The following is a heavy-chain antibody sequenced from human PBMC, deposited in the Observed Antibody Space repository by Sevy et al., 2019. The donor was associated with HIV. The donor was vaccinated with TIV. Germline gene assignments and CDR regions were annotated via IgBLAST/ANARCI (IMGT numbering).Heavy chain of an antibody. Sequence: GGSLRLSCAASGFTFDDYAMHWVRQAPGKGLEWVSGISWNSGSIGYADSVKGRFTISRDNAKNSLYLQMNSLRAEDTALYYCAKDKERWELPPDYFDYWGQGTLVTVSS. CDR1: GFTFDDYA. J-gene: IGHJ4*02. V-gene: IGHV3-9*01. CDR2: ISWNSGSI. CDR3: AKDKERWELPPDYFDY. D-gene: IGHD1-26*01.